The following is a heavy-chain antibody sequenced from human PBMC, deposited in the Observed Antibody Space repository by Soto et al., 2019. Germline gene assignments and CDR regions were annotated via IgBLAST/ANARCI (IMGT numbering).Heavy chain of an antibody. CDR1: GFTFSSFW. V-gene: IGHV3-7*03. D-gene: IGHD3-3*01. J-gene: IGHJ6*02. CDR3: AKGPTIFGVVISFDYYYGMYV. CDR2: IKTDGSET. Sequence: HPGGSLRLSCAASGFTFSSFWMSWVRQAPGKGLEWVANIKTDGSETHYVDSVKGRFTISRDNPKTSLFLQMNSLRVEDTAVYYCAKGPTIFGVVISFDYYYGMYVWGQGTTVTVSS.